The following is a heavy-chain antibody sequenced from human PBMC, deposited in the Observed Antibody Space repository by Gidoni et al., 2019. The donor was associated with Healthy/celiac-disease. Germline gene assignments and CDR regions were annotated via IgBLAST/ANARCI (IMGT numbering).Heavy chain of an antibody. D-gene: IGHD5-18*01. CDR1: GYTLTELS. Sequence: QVQLVQSVAEVTKPGASVKVSCKVSGYTLTELSMHSVRQAPGKGLEWMGGFDPEDGETSYAQKFQGRCTMTEDTSTDTAYMELSSLRSEDTAVYYCATRRGYSYGWDYWGQGTLVTVSS. J-gene: IGHJ4*02. V-gene: IGHV1-24*01. CDR3: ATRRGYSYGWDY. CDR2: FDPEDGET.